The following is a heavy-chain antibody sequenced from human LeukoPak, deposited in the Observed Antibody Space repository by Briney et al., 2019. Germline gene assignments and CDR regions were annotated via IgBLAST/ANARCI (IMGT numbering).Heavy chain of an antibody. CDR1: GYTFTGYY. V-gene: IGHV1-46*01. CDR2: INPSGGST. D-gene: IGHD2-15*01. CDR3: ASYCSGGSCYTTDAFDI. J-gene: IGHJ3*02. Sequence: ASVKASCKTSGYTFTGYYTHWVRQAPGQGLEWMGIINPSGGSTSYAQKFQGRVTMTRDMSTSTVYMELSSLRSEDTAVYYCASYCSGGSCYTTDAFDIWGQGTMVTVSS.